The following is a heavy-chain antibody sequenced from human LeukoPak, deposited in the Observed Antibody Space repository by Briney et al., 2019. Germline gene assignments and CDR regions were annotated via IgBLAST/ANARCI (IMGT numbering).Heavy chain of an antibody. D-gene: IGHD3-22*01. J-gene: IGHJ4*02. CDR3: AKVENYYDSSGKGEIDY. Sequence: PGGSLRLSCAASGFTFSSYAMHWVRQAPGKGLEWVALISYDESNTFYADSVKGRFTISRDNSKNTLYLQMNSLRAEDTAVYYCAKVENYYDSSGKGEIDYWGQGTLVTVSS. CDR2: ISYDESNT. CDR1: GFTFSSYA. V-gene: IGHV3-30*04.